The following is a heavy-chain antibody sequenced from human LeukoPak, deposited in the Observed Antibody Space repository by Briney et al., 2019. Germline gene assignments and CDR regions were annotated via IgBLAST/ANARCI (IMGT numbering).Heavy chain of an antibody. CDR2: IYHSGST. D-gene: IGHD2-2*02. CDR3: ARRVLDCSSTSCYTGYAFDI. V-gene: IGHV4-38-2*01. J-gene: IGHJ3*02. CDR1: GYSISSGYY. Sequence: SETLSLTCAVSGYSISSGYYWGWIRQPPGEGVEWIGSIYHSGSTYYNPCIKSRSTISVDTRKNQFSLKLSSVTAADTAVYYCARRVLDCSSTSCYTGYAFDIWGQGTMVTVSS.